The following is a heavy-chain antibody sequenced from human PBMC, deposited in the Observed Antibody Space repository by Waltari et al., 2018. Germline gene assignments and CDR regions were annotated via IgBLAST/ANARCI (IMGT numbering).Heavy chain of an antibody. V-gene: IGHV4-59*01. CDR3: ARGGGSYQFKMGAFDI. CDR2: IYYSGST. D-gene: IGHD1-26*01. Sequence: QVQLQESGPGLVKPSETLSLTCTVSGGSISSYYWSWIRQPPGKGLEWIGYIYYSGSTNYNPALKSRVTISVDTSKNQFSLKLSSVTAADTAVYYCARGGGSYQFKMGAFDIWGQGTMVTVSS. CDR1: GGSISSYY. J-gene: IGHJ3*02.